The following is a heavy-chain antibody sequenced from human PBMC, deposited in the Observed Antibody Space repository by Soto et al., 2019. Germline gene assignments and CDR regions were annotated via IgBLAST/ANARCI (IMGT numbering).Heavy chain of an antibody. CDR3: ARSRYIVVVPAAIDWFDP. J-gene: IGHJ5*02. CDR1: GGSISSGGYS. CDR2: IYHSGST. V-gene: IGHV4-30-2*01. D-gene: IGHD2-2*02. Sequence: RLSRTCTVSGGSISSGGYSGSWIRQPPGKGLEWIGYIYHSGSTYYNPSLKSRVTISVDRSKNQFSLKLSSVTAADTAVYYCARSRYIVVVPAAIDWFDPWGQGTPVTVYS.